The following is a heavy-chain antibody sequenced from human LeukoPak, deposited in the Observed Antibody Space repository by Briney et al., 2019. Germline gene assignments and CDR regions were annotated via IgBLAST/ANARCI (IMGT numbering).Heavy chain of an antibody. V-gene: IGHV1-24*01. CDR1: GYTLTELS. CDR3: AADGSAAASYWYFDL. J-gene: IGHJ2*01. D-gene: IGHD6-13*01. CDR2: FDPEDGET. Sequence: ASVKVSCKVSGYTLTELSMHWVRQAPGKGLEWMGGFDPEDGETIYAQKFQGRVTMTEDTSTDTAYMELSSLRSEDTAVYYCAADGSAAASYWYFDLWGRGTLVTVSS.